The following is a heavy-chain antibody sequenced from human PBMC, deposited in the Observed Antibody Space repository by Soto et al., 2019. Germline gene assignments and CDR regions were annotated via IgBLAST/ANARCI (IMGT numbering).Heavy chain of an antibody. V-gene: IGHV4-31*03. J-gene: IGHJ4*02. CDR1: SGSISSGGYY. CDR3: ARWPQLDPRFDY. CDR2: IYYSGIT. Sequence: QVQLQESGPGLVKPSQTLSLTCTVSSGSISSGGYYWSWIRQHPGKGLEWIGYIYYSGITYYNPSLTSRVTISVDTSKNQFSLKLSSVTAADTAVYYCARWPQLDPRFDYWGQGTLVTVSS. D-gene: IGHD1-1*01.